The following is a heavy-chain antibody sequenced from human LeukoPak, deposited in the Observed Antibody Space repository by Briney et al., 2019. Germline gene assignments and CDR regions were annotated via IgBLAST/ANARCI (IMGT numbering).Heavy chain of an antibody. CDR1: GYTFTGHY. CDR2: MNPNSGNT. D-gene: IGHD3-3*01. CDR3: ARAVANYDFWSGYSWRAYMDV. Sequence: ASVKVSCKASGYTFTGHYINWVRQATGQGLEWMGWMNPNSGNTGYAQKFQGRVTMTRNTSISTAYMELSSLRAEDTAVYYCARAVANYDFWSGYSWRAYMDVWGKGTTVTVSS. V-gene: IGHV1-8*02. J-gene: IGHJ6*03.